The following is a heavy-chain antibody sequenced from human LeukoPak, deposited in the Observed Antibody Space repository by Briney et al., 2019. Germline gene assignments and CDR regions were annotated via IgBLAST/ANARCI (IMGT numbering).Heavy chain of an antibody. J-gene: IGHJ3*02. CDR3: AKDMGTTGTRSYAFDI. CDR1: GFTFDDYA. D-gene: IGHD1-1*01. Sequence: PGGSLRLSCAASGFTFDDYAMHWVRQAPGKGLEWVLGISWNSGNIGYADSVKGRFTISRDNAKNSLYLQMNSLRAEDTALYYCAKDMGTTGTRSYAFDIWGQGTMVTVSS. CDR2: ISWNSGNI. V-gene: IGHV3-9*01.